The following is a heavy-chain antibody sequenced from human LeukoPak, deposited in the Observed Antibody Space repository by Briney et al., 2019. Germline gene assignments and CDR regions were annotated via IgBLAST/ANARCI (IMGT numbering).Heavy chain of an antibody. CDR1: EFTFDDHA. D-gene: IGHD6-6*01. V-gene: IGHV3-9*01. Sequence: PGGSLRLSCAASEFTFDDHAMHWVRQAPGKGLEWVSGISWNSGGIAYADSVKGRFTISRDNAKNSLYLQMNSLRAEDTALYYCSRVSAYTTSSGEFDYWGQGTLVTVSS. J-gene: IGHJ4*02. CDR2: ISWNSGGI. CDR3: SRVSAYTTSSGEFDY.